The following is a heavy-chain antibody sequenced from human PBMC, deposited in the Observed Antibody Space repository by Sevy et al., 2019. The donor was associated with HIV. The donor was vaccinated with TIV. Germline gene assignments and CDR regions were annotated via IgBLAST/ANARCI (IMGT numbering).Heavy chain of an antibody. J-gene: IGHJ4*02. CDR2: ISGSSGTI. CDR3: ARVVLYYDANYCDF. D-gene: IGHD3-22*01. Sequence: GGSLRLSCAASGFSFSQYSMNWVRQAPGKGLEWLSYISGSSGTIYYAGSVKGRFTISRDNAKNSVYLQMNSLRDEDSAVYYCARVVLYYDANYCDFWGQGALVTVSS. CDR1: GFSFSQYS. V-gene: IGHV3-48*02.